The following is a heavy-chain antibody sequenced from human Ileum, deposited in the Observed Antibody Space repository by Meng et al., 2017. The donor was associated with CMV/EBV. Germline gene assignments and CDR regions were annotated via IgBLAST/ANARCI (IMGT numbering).Heavy chain of an antibody. CDR1: GFSLSTYD. CDR3: ARSGGSYQGVFDY. CDR2: IGPAGDT. Sequence: GGSLRLSCAASGFSLSTYDMHWVRQVTGKGLEWVSTIGPAGDTYYADSVKGRFTISRENARKSLYLQMNSLRVGDTAIYYCARSGGSYQGVFDYWGQGKVVTVSS. D-gene: IGHD1-26*01. V-gene: IGHV3-13*01. J-gene: IGHJ4*02.